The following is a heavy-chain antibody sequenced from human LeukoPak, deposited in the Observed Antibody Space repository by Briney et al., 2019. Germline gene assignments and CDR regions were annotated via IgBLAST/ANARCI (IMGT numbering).Heavy chain of an antibody. CDR3: ASRSRGLFDY. CDR1: GGSFSGYY. V-gene: IGHV4-34*01. D-gene: IGHD3-10*01. J-gene: IGHJ4*02. Sequence: PSENLSLTYAVYGGSFSGYYWRWICQPPGNGLEWIGEINHSGGTNAHPSLTCRVTISVDTSKHQFSVKLSPETPGNTAVYTSASRSRGLFDYWGQGTLVTVSS. CDR2: INHSGGT.